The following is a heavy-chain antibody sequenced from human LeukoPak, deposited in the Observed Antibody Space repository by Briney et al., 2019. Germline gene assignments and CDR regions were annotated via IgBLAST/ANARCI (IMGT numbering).Heavy chain of an antibody. CDR2: MYHSGNT. J-gene: IGHJ5*02. Sequence: SETLSLTCTVSDYSISSGYYWGWIRQPPGKGLEWIGSMYHSGNTYYNPSLKSRITISVDTSKNQFSLKLSSVTAADTAVYYCAMAGLYNWFDPWGQGTLVTVSS. D-gene: IGHD6-19*01. CDR1: DYSISSGYY. V-gene: IGHV4-38-2*02. CDR3: AMAGLYNWFDP.